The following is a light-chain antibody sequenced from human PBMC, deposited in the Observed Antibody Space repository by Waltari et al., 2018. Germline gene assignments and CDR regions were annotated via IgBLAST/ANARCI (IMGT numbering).Light chain of an antibody. CDR3: QQHGSLPAT. Sequence: EIVLTQSPGTLSLSPGERVTLSCRASQSVNGRLVWYQQKPGQAPRLLIYGTSSRATGIPDRLSGSGSGTDFSLTISRLEPEDFAVYYCQQHGSLPATFGQGTKVEVK. J-gene: IGKJ1*01. CDR1: QSVNGR. CDR2: GTS. V-gene: IGKV3-20*01.